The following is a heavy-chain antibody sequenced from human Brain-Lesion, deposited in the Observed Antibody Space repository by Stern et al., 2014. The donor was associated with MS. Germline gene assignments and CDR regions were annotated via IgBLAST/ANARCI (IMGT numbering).Heavy chain of an antibody. CDR1: GGSISSGGYY. CDR3: ARGRVVPGFQYYATDV. Sequence: QVQLQESGPGLVKPSQTLSLSCTVSGGSISSGGYYWSWIRQPAGKGLEWIGRIFNSGSTSYNPSLKSRVTISIDTSKNQCSLRLNSMTAADTAMYYCARGRVVPGFQYYATDVWGQGTTVIVSS. CDR2: IFNSGST. J-gene: IGHJ6*02. V-gene: IGHV4-61*02. D-gene: IGHD2-2*01.